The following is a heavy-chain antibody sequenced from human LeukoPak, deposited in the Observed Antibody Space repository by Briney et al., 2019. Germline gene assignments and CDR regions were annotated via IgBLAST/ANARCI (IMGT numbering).Heavy chain of an antibody. CDR3: AKALITGHTWHAFDI. V-gene: IGHV3-30*18. D-gene: IGHD3-22*01. J-gene: IGHJ3*02. CDR2: ISYDGSNK. Sequence: GKSMRLSCAASGFTFSSYGMHWVRQAPGKGLEWVAVISYDGSNKYYGDSVKGRFTISRNNSKTTLYLQMNSLRAEDTAVYYCAKALITGHTWHAFDIWGQGTMVTVSS. CDR1: GFTFSSYG.